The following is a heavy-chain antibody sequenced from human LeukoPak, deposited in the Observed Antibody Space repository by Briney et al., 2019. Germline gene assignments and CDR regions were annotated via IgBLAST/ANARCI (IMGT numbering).Heavy chain of an antibody. CDR1: GFTFSSYA. CDR2: ISYDGSNK. J-gene: IGHJ4*02. Sequence: GGSLRLSCAASGFTFSSYAMHWVRQAPGKGLEWVAVISYDGSNKYYADSVKGRFTISRDNSKNTLYLQMNSLRAEDTAVYYCARGYSRVVDYWGQGTLVTVSS. CDR3: ARGYSRVVDY. V-gene: IGHV3-30-3*01. D-gene: IGHD5-18*01.